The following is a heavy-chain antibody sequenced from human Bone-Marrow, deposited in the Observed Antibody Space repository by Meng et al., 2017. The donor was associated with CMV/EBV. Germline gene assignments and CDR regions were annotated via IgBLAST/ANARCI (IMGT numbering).Heavy chain of an antibody. Sequence: SCKASGFTFSSYWMSWVRQAPGKGLEWVANIKQDGSEKYYVDSVKGRFTISRDNAKNSLYLQMNSLRAEDTAVYYCARVIAARPRYFDLWGRGTLVTVSS. D-gene: IGHD6-6*01. J-gene: IGHJ2*01. V-gene: IGHV3-7*01. CDR2: IKQDGSEK. CDR3: ARVIAARPRYFDL. CDR1: GFTFSSYW.